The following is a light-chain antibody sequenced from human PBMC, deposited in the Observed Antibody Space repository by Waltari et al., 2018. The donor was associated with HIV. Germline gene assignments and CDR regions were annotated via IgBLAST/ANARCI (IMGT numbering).Light chain of an antibody. CDR2: ADY. J-gene: IGLJ3*02. CDR3: QSYDGTNWV. V-gene: IGLV6-57*01. CDR1: SGSIGSAY. Sequence: NFVLTQPHSVSESPGKTVIIPCTRSSGSIGSAYVQWYQQRPGSSPSTVIYADYQRPAGVPGRCSGSGDSSSNSASLTISGLRSDDEADYYCQSYDGTNWVFGGGTKLTVL.